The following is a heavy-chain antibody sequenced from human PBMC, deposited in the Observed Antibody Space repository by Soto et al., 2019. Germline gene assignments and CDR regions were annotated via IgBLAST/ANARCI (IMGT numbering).Heavy chain of an antibody. CDR1: GLSFSSYA. CDR2: ISRSGNST. J-gene: IGHJ4*02. D-gene: IGHD3-9*01. V-gene: IGHV3-23*01. Sequence: EVQVLESGGGLAQPGRSLRLSCAVSGLSFSSYAMTWVRQSPGKGLEWVSSISRSGNSTYSADSVRGRFTISRDNSKNTLYLQMNSLRAEDTAVYYCAKDAKILDWLPTSYYFDFWGQVTLVTVSS. CDR3: AKDAKILDWLPTSYYFDF.